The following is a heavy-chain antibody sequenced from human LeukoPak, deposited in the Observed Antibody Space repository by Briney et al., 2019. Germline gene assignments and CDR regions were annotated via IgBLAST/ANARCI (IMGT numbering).Heavy chain of an antibody. V-gene: IGHV3-7*03. J-gene: IGHJ3*02. D-gene: IGHD6-13*01. Sequence: GGSLRLSCAASGFTFSGDWMSWVRQAPGKGLEWVANVNQDESEKFSVDSVWGRFTISRDNAKNSVYLQMNSLRAEDTALYHCARAAAGDAFDIWGQGTMVTVSS. CDR1: GFTFSGDW. CDR3: ARAAAGDAFDI. CDR2: VNQDESEK.